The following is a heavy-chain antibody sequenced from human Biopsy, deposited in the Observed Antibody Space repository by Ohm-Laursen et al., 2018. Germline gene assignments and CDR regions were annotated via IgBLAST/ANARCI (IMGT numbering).Heavy chain of an antibody. CDR3: AREGALGHYYDSSGDFDY. Sequence: SSLRLSCAASGFKFDEFAMHWVRQTPGKGLEWVSAINWNSDRVDYADSVKGRFTISRDNAENSLYLQMNSLRAEDTAVYYCAREGALGHYYDSSGDFDYWGQGTLVTVSS. CDR1: GFKFDEFA. J-gene: IGHJ4*02. CDR2: INWNSDRV. V-gene: IGHV3-9*01. D-gene: IGHD3-22*01.